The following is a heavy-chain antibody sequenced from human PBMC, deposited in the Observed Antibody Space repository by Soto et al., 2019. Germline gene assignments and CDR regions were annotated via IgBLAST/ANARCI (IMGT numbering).Heavy chain of an antibody. CDR2: INHSGST. CDR3: ARGRQLEPSYYYYYYYMDV. J-gene: IGHJ6*03. D-gene: IGHD1-1*01. Sequence: SETLSLTCAVYGGSFSGYYWSWIRQPPGKGLEWIGEINHSGSTNYNPSLKSRVTISVDTSKNQFSLKLSSVTAADTAVYYCARGRQLEPSYYYYYYYMDVWGKGTTVTVSS. CDR1: GGSFSGYY. V-gene: IGHV4-34*01.